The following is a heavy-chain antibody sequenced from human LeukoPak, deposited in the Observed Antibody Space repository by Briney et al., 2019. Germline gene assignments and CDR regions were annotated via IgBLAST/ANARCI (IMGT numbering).Heavy chain of an antibody. J-gene: IGHJ5*02. CDR2: IWYDGSNK. D-gene: IGHD5-18*01. V-gene: IGHV3-33*01. CDR3: ARDTGYSYGRTNWFDP. Sequence: GGSLRLSCAASGFTFSSYGMHWVRQAPGKGLEWVAVIWYDGSNKYYADSVKGRFTISRDNSKNTLYLQMNSLRAEDTAVYYCARDTGYSYGRTNWFDPWGQGTLVTVSS. CDR1: GFTFSSYG.